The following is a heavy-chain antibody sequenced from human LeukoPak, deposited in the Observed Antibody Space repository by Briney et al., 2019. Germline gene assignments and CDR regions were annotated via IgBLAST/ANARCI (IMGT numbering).Heavy chain of an antibody. CDR3: ASGGAAMVV. J-gene: IGHJ4*02. D-gene: IGHD5-18*01. Sequence: SETLSLTCAVYGGSFSGYYWSWIRQPPGKGLEWIGEINHSGSTNYNPSLKGRVTISVDTSKNQFSLKLSSVTAADTAVYYCASGGAAMVVWGQGTLVTVSS. CDR2: INHSGST. V-gene: IGHV4-34*01. CDR1: GGSFSGYY.